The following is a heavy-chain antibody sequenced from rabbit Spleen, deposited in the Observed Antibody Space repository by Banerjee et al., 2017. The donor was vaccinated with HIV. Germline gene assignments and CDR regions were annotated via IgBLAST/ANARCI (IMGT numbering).Heavy chain of an antibody. J-gene: IGHJ4*01. D-gene: IGHD2-1*01. CDR3: ARDLGDDYGAYYFKL. CDR1: GFSISSNYY. V-gene: IGHV1S40*01. Sequence: QSLEESGGDLVKPGASLTLTCTASGFSISSNYYMCWVRQAPGKGLEWIACIVTGSSGTTYYANWAKGRFTISRSTSLNTVDLKMTSLTAADTATYFCARDLGDDYGAYYFKLWGPGTLVTVS. CDR2: IVTGSSGTT.